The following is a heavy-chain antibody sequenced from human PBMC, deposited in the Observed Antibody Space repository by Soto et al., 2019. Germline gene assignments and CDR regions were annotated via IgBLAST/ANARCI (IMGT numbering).Heavy chain of an antibody. CDR3: ARGDYDILTGYYNVRGIYGWFDP. V-gene: IGHV3-30-3*01. Sequence: QVQLVESGGGVVQPGRSLRLSCAASGFTFSSYAMHWVRQAPGKGLEWVAVISYDGSNKYYADSVKGRFTISRDNSKNTLDLKMNSLRAEDTAVYYCARGDYDILTGYYNVRGIYGWFDPWGQGTLVTVSS. CDR1: GFTFSSYA. D-gene: IGHD3-9*01. J-gene: IGHJ5*02. CDR2: ISYDGSNK.